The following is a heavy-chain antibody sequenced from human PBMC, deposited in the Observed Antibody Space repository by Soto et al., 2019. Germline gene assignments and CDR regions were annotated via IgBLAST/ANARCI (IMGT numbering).Heavy chain of an antibody. D-gene: IGHD6-19*01. V-gene: IGHV1-24*01. CDR3: ARGWRVGSSSYYYYGMDV. CDR2: FDPEDGET. CDR1: GYTLTELS. Sequence: ASVKVSCKVSGYTLTELSMHWVRQAPGKGLEWMGGFDPEDGETIYAQKFQGRVTMTEDTSTDTAYMELSSLRSEDTAVYYCARGWRVGSSSYYYYGMDVWGQGTTVTVSS. J-gene: IGHJ6*02.